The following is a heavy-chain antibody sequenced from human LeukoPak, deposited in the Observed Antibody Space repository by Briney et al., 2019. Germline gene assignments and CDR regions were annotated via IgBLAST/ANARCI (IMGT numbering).Heavy chain of an antibody. CDR2: ISGSGGST. V-gene: IGHV3-23*01. D-gene: IGHD3-10*01. Sequence: GGSLRLSCAASGFTFSDYYMSWIRQAPGKGPEWVSAISGSGGSTYYADSVKGRFTISRDNSKNTLYLQMNSLRAEDTAVYYCAKWGLWFYFDYWGQGTLVTVSS. CDR3: AKWGLWFYFDY. CDR1: GFTFSDYY. J-gene: IGHJ4*02.